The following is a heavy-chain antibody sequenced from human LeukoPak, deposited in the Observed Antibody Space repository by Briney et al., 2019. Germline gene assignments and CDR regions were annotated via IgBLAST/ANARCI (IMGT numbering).Heavy chain of an antibody. CDR3: ARDRSDIVVVPAAELDY. D-gene: IGHD2-2*01. V-gene: IGHV1-46*01. Sequence: ASVKVSCKASGGTFSSYAISWVRQALGQGLEWMGIINPSGGSTSYAQKFQGRVTMTRDTSTSTVYMELSSLRSEDTAVYYCARDRSDIVVVPAAELDYWGQGTLVTVSS. CDR1: GGTFSSYA. J-gene: IGHJ4*02. CDR2: INPSGGST.